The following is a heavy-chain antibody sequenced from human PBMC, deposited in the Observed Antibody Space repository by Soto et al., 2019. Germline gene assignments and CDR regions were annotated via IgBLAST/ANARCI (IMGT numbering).Heavy chain of an antibody. CDR3: ARLRSTTLGGGDAFDT. D-gene: IGHD4-17*01. Sequence: EVQLVESGGGLVQPGGSLRLSCAASRFTFSTYWMHWVRQVPGKGLVWVSRINSDGSSTTYADSVKGRFTISRENAKNTLYLQMNSLRAEDTAVYYCARLRSTTLGGGDAFDTWGQGTMVTVSS. CDR2: INSDGSST. CDR1: RFTFSTYW. V-gene: IGHV3-74*03. J-gene: IGHJ3*02.